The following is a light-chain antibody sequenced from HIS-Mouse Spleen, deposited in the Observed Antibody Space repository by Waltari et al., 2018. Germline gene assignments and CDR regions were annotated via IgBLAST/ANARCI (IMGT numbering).Light chain of an antibody. J-gene: IGLJ3*02. CDR2: EVS. V-gene: IGLV2-8*01. CDR3: SSYAGSNNLV. Sequence: QSALTHPHPPSGSPGQSRPISRLGTSSDVGGYYSVPWYQQHPRQAPKLMIYEVSKPPSGVPGRFSGSKSGNTASLTVSGLQAEDEADYYCSSYAGSNNLVFGGGTKLTVL. CDR1: SSDVGGYYS.